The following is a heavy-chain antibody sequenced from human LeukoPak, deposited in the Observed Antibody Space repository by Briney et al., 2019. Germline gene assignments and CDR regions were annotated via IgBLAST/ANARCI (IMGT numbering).Heavy chain of an antibody. D-gene: IGHD3-22*01. CDR1: GFTFSSYG. Sequence: GGSLRLSCAASGFTFSSYGMHWVRQAPGKGLEWVAVIWYDGSNKYYADSVKGRSTISRDNSKNTLYLQMNSLRAEDTAVYYCARVRPNYYDSSDAFDIWGQGTMVTVSS. V-gene: IGHV3-33*08. CDR3: ARVRPNYYDSSDAFDI. CDR2: IWYDGSNK. J-gene: IGHJ3*02.